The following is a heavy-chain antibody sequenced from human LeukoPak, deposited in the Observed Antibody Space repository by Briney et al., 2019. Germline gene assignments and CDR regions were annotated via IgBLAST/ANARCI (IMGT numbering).Heavy chain of an antibody. V-gene: IGHV1-18*01. J-gene: IGHJ4*02. CDR1: GYTFTSYG. D-gene: IGHD2-15*01. CDR3: ARDQFLLGYCSGAGGCRRAYYFDY. CDR2: ISGYNGNT. Sequence: ASVKVSCKASGYTFTSYGISWVRQAPGQGLEWMGWISGYNGNTNYAQKLQGRVTMTTDTSTSTAYMELRSLRSDDTAVYYCARDQFLLGYCSGAGGCRRAYYFDYWGQGTLVTVSS.